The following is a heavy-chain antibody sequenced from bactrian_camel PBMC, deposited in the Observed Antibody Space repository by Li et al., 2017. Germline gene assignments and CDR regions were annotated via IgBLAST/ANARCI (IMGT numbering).Heavy chain of an antibody. Sequence: DVRLVASGGGLVPVGGSLRLSCLSSVGYVFSSHCMGWFLQAPGKERDGVATIDSDGRTYYADSVKGRFTISRDTRKNTLSLQMNSLKPEGTAMYYCATEGIPGCNDGWAQTWKYNYWGQGTQVTVS. CDR3: ATEGIPGCNDGWAQTWKYNY. D-gene: IGHD5*01. V-gene: IGHV3S67*01. CDR2: IDSDGRT. CDR1: GYVFSSHC. J-gene: IGHJ4*01.